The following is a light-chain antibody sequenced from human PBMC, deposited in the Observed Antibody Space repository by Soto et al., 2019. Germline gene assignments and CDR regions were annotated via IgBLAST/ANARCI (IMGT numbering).Light chain of an antibody. J-gene: IGKJ1*01. CDR2: DVS. Sequence: EIQLSQSPAALSASLGDSVTITCRASQNIDTSLAWYQHKPGKAPKLLMFDVSNLESGVPSRFSGSGSGTEFTLTISSVHSDDFATYYCQQYDYSRTFGQGTKVDIK. V-gene: IGKV1-5*01. CDR1: QNIDTS. CDR3: QQYDYSRT.